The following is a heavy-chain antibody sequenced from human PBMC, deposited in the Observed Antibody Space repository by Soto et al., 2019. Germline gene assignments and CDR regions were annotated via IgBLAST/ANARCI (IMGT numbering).Heavy chain of an antibody. Sequence: SETVSLTCAVYGWSFSGYYWSWIRQPPGKGLEWIGEINHSGSTNYNPSLKSRVTISVDTSKNQFSLKLSSVTAADTAVYYCARIALGYCSSTSCSANYYYYMDVWGKGTTVTVSS. J-gene: IGHJ6*03. V-gene: IGHV4-34*01. CDR1: GWSFSGYY. D-gene: IGHD2-2*01. CDR2: INHSGST. CDR3: ARIALGYCSSTSCSANYYYYMDV.